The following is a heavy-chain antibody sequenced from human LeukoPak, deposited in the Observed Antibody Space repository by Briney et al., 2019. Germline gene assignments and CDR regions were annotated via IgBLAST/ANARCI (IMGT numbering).Heavy chain of an antibody. Sequence: PSETLSLTCTVSGGSISNYFWAWIRQPPGQGLEWIGHGYYSGITYYNPSLKSRLTISVDTSKNQFSLKLSSVTAADTAVYYCARDGTTMVRGMNWFDPWGQGTLVTVSS. D-gene: IGHD3-10*01. CDR2: GYYSGIT. CDR1: GGSISNYF. J-gene: IGHJ5*02. V-gene: IGHV4-59*12. CDR3: ARDGTTMVRGMNWFDP.